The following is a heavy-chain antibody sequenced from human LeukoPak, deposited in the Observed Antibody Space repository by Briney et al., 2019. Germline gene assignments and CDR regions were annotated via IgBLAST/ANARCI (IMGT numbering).Heavy chain of an antibody. CDR1: GGSFSGYY. CDR2: INHSGST. V-gene: IGHV4-34*01. CDR3: ARRLGYSSGRLDY. Sequence: SETLSLTCAVYGGSFSGYYWSWIRQPPGKGLEWIGEINHSGSTNYNPSLKSRVTISVDTSKNQFSLKLSSVTAADTAVYYCARRLGYSSGRLDYRGQGTLVTVSS. D-gene: IGHD6-19*01. J-gene: IGHJ4*02.